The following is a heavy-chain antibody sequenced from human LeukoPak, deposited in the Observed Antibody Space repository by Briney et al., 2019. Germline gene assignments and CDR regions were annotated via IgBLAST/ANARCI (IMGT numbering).Heavy chain of an antibody. CDR3: AKGAEIDL. D-gene: IGHD3-16*01. CDR1: GFTYTNYA. Sequence: GGSLRLFCAPSGFTYTNYAMNWVRQAPGKGLEGVSAVTGPGDTTYYADSVKGRFFMSREDSKTTVYLQMNSLRAEDTAIYYCAKGAEIDLWGQGTLVTVSS. CDR2: VTGPGDTT. J-gene: IGHJ5*02. V-gene: IGHV3-23*01.